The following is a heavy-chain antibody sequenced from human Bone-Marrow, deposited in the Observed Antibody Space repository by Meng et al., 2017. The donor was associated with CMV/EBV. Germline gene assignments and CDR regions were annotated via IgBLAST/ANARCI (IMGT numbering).Heavy chain of an antibody. CDR3: ATADYRWVLECPTRDY. CDR1: GFTFSSYA. V-gene: IGHV3-30*04. D-gene: IGHD3-3*01. CDR2: ISYDGSNK. J-gene: IGHJ4*02. Sequence: GESLKISCAASGFTFSSYAMHWVRQAPGKGLEWVAVISYDGSNKYYADSVKGRFTIFRDNSKNSLYLQKNSLRAEDTAVYYCATADYRWVLECPTRDYWGQGTLVTVSS.